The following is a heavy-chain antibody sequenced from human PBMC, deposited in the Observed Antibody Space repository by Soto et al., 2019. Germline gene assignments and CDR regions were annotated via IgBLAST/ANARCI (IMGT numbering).Heavy chain of an antibody. J-gene: IGHJ3*02. CDR2: IYYSGSA. Sequence: ETLSLTCTVSGGSISTSVSYWGWIRQPPGRGLEWMANIYYSGSAYYNPSLKSRVSTSVDTSKNQFSLKLRSVTAADTAVYYCARQGSRAFDIWGQGTMV. D-gene: IGHD2-15*01. CDR3: ARQGSRAFDI. V-gene: IGHV4-39*01. CDR1: GGSISTSVSY.